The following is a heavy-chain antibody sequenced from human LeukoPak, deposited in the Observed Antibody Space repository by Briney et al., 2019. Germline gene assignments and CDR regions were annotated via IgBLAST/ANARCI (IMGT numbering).Heavy chain of an antibody. CDR1: GYTFTGYC. Sequence: VVSVKVSCKASGYTFTGYCMHWVRQAPGQGLEWMGWINPNSGGTNYAQKFQGRVTMTRDTSISTAYMELSRLRSDDTAVYYCARDRRDDYYDTAEVGYFQHWGQGTLVTVSS. CDR3: ARDRRDDYYDTAEVGYFQH. D-gene: IGHD3-22*01. CDR2: INPNSGGT. V-gene: IGHV1-2*02. J-gene: IGHJ1*01.